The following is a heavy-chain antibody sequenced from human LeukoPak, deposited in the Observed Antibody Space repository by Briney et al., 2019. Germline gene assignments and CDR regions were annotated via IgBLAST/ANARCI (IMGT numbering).Heavy chain of an antibody. CDR3: AIWDDLLHFDY. Sequence: PGGSLRLSCATSGFFFSAYRMNWVRQAPGKGLEWVSSIRTGGDYIYYADSVQGRFTISRDNAKKSLYLQMNSLRVEDTAVCFCAIWDDLLHFDYWGQGVLVTVSS. CDR2: IRTGGDYI. J-gene: IGHJ4*02. V-gene: IGHV3-21*01. D-gene: IGHD3-3*01. CDR1: GFFFSAYR.